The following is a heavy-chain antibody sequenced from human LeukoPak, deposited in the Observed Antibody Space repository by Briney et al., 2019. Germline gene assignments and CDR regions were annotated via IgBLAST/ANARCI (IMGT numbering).Heavy chain of an antibody. Sequence: GESLKISCKGSGYSFTSYWIGWVRQMPGKGLEWMGIIYPGDSDTRYSPSFQGQVTISADKSISTAYPQWSSLKASDTAMYYCTRHSQNYDSSGYYYSYFDYWGQGTLVTVSS. V-gene: IGHV5-51*01. D-gene: IGHD3-22*01. J-gene: IGHJ4*02. CDR2: IYPGDSDT. CDR1: GYSFTSYW. CDR3: TRHSQNYDSSGYYYSYFDY.